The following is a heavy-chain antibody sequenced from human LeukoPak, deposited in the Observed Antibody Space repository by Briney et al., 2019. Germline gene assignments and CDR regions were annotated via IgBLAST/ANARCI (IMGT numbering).Heavy chain of an antibody. J-gene: IGHJ4*02. Sequence: GTSLRLSCATSGFTFRSHAMHWVRQSPGKGLEWVAQIWYDGSNKYYADSVKGRFTISRDLSKSTLYLQMNSLRVEDTAMYYCAKERATTTAFDYWGQGTLVTVSS. CDR2: IWYDGSNK. CDR3: AKERATTTAFDY. D-gene: IGHD4-17*01. CDR1: GFTFRSHA. V-gene: IGHV3-33*06.